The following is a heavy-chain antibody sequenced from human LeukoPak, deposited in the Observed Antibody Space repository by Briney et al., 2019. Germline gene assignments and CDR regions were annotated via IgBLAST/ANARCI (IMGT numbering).Heavy chain of an antibody. CDR2: IIPILGIA. Sequence: SVKVSCKASGGTFSSYTISWVRQAPGQGLEWMGRIIPILGIANYAQKFQGRVTITADKSTSTAYMELSSLRSEDTAVYYCARAYCSGDSCYLGPFDYWGQGTLVTVSS. J-gene: IGHJ4*02. CDR1: GGTFSSYT. CDR3: ARAYCSGDSCYLGPFDY. V-gene: IGHV1-69*02. D-gene: IGHD2-15*01.